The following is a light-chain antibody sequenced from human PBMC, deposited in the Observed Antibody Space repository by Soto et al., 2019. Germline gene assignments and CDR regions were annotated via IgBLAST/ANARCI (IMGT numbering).Light chain of an antibody. J-gene: IGLJ2*01. CDR1: SSDVGGYNY. CDR3: SSYTTSSTVV. Sequence: QSVLTQPASVSGSPGQSITISCTGTSSDVGGYNYVSWYQQHPGNAPKLMIYDVSNRPSGVSNRFSGSKSDNTASLTISGLQAEDEADYFCSSYTTSSTVVFGGGTKLTVL. V-gene: IGLV2-14*03. CDR2: DVS.